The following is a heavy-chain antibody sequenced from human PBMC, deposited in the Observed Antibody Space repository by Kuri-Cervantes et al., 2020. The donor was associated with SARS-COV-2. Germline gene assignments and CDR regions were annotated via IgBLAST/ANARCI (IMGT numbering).Heavy chain of an antibody. Sequence: ASVKVSCKASGYTFTSYYMHWVRQAPGQGLEWMGIINPSGGSTSYAQKFQGRVTMTRDTSTSTVYMELSSLRSEDTAVYYCAGPPGGLYDILTGYYYNYGMDVWGQGTTVTGAS. CDR1: GYTFTSYY. J-gene: IGHJ6*01. CDR2: INPSGGST. D-gene: IGHD3-9*01. V-gene: IGHV1-46*01. CDR3: AGPPGGLYDILTGYYYNYGMDV.